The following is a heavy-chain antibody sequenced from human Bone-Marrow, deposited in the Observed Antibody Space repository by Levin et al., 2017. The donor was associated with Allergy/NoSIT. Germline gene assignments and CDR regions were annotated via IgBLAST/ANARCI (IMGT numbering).Heavy chain of an antibody. J-gene: IGHJ6*02. V-gene: IGHV1-46*02. D-gene: IGHD2-15*01. CDR2: INPSGGGT. Sequence: ASVKVSCKASGYIFNAYYINWVRQAPGQGLEWMGLINPSGGGTSYAQKFQDRVTMTSDTSTDTVYMELSSLRSDDKGVYFCARLHSGGSAYYFYGMDVWGQGTTVTVSS. CDR1: GYIFNAYY. CDR3: ARLHSGGSAYYFYGMDV.